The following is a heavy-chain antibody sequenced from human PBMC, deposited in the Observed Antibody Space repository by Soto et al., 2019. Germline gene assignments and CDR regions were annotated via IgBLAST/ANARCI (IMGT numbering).Heavy chain of an antibody. D-gene: IGHD6-13*01. V-gene: IGHV1-69*12. J-gene: IGHJ6*02. CDR3: ARGGSSSWYPYYYYGMDV. CDR2: IIPIFGTA. CDR1: GGTFSSYA. Sequence: QVQLVQSGAEVKKPGSSVKVSCKASGGTFSSYAISWVRQAPGQGLEWMGGIIPIFGTANYAQKFQGRVTITADESASTAYMEMSSRRSEDTAVYYCARGGSSSWYPYYYYGMDVWGQGTTVTVS.